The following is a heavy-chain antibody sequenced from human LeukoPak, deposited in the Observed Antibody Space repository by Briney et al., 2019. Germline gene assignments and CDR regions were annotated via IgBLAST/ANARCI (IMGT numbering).Heavy chain of an antibody. V-gene: IGHV4-39*01. J-gene: IGHJ4*02. Sequence: SETLSLTCTVSGGSVSSTTYFWSWIRQPPGKALEWIASINYSGSTYYNPSLKSRVTISVDTSENQFSLKLSSVTPADTALYYCARYVVYGSGKYYFDYWGQGPLVTVSS. CDR3: ARYVVYGSGKYYFDY. D-gene: IGHD3-10*01. CDR1: GGSVSSTTYF. CDR2: INYSGST.